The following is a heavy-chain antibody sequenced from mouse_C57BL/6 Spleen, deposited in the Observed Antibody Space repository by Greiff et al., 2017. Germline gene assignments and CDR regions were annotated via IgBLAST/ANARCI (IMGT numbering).Heavy chain of an antibody. CDR3: ARDGSRGAIYAMDY. CDR1: GYTFTGYW. J-gene: IGHJ4*01. D-gene: IGHD1-1*01. CDR2: ILPGSGST. V-gene: IGHV1-9*01. Sequence: VQLQQSGAELMKPGASVKLSCKATGYTFTGYWIEWVKQRPGHGLDWIGEILPGSGSTNYNEKFKGKATFTADTSSNTAYMHLSSLTTEDSDIYYCARDGSRGAIYAMDYWGQGTSVTVSS.